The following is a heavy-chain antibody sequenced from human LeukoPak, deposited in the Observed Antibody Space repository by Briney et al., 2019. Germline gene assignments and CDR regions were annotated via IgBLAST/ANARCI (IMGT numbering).Heavy chain of an antibody. J-gene: IGHJ4*02. Sequence: GGSLRLSCAASGFTLSTYWMSWVRQAPGKGLEWVANIKQDGSQEYYVDSVKGRFTISRHNSKNTLYLQMNSLRAEDTAVYYCAGNDRWELPLDYWGQGTLVTVSS. D-gene: IGHD1-26*01. CDR3: AGNDRWELPLDY. CDR2: IKQDGSQE. CDR1: GFTLSTYW. V-gene: IGHV3-7*03.